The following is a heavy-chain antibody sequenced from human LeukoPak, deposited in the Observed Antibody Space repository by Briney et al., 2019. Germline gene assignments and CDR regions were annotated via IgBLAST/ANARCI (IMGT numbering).Heavy chain of an antibody. Sequence: ASVEVSCKASGYTFTSYGISWVRQAPGQGLEWMGWISAYNGNTNYAQKLQGRVTMTTDTSTSTAYMELRSLRSDDTAVYYCARGRGCSSTSCDDYFDYWGQGTLVTVSS. D-gene: IGHD2-2*01. CDR1: GYTFTSYG. CDR2: ISAYNGNT. V-gene: IGHV1-18*01. J-gene: IGHJ4*02. CDR3: ARGRGCSSTSCDDYFDY.